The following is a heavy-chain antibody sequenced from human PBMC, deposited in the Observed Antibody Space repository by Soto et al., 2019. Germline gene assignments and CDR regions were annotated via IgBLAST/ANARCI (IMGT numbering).Heavy chain of an antibody. Sequence: QVQLVQSGADVKKPGDSVQVSCKAPGYTFTSYGISWERQAPGQGLEWMGWISAYNGNTRYAQKLQGRVTMTTDTSTNTAYMELKSLRSDDTAVDDCARRVVLAARAGNWFDPWGQGTLVTVSS. CDR2: ISAYNGNT. J-gene: IGHJ5*02. V-gene: IGHV1-18*01. D-gene: IGHD2-15*01. CDR3: ARRVVLAARAGNWFDP. CDR1: GYTFTSYG.